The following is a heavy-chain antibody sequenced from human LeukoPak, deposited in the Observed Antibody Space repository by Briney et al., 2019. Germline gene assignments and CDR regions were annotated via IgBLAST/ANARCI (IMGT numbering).Heavy chain of an antibody. V-gene: IGHV3-23*01. Sequence: GGSLRLSCAAPGFTFSSYAMSWVRQAPGKGLEWVSAISGSGGSTYYADSVKGRFTISRDNSKNTLYLQMNSLRAENTAVYYCAKRGGSWPAFDYWGQGTLVTVSS. CDR2: ISGSGGST. CDR1: GFTFSSYA. J-gene: IGHJ4*02. CDR3: AKRGGSWPAFDY. D-gene: IGHD6-13*01.